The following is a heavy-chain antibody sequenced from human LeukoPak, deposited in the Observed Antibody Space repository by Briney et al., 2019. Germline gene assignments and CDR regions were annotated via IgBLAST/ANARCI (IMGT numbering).Heavy chain of an antibody. CDR3: ARGILRDYYDSSGFYHRGGVGY. D-gene: IGHD3-22*01. J-gene: IGHJ4*02. CDR1: GGSFSGYY. Sequence: SETLSLTCTVSGGSFSGYYWSWIRQPPGKGLEWSGYIYYSGSSNYNPSLKSRVTMSVETSKNQFSLRLSSVTAADTAVYFCARGILRDYYDSSGFYHRGGVGYWGQGTLVTVSS. V-gene: IGHV4-59*08. CDR2: IYYSGSS.